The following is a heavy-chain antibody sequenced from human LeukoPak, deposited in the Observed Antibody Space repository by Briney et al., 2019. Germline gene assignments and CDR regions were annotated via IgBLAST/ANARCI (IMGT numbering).Heavy chain of an antibody. CDR3: ASEHTYYYGSGSSLDY. Sequence: PGGSLRLSCEVSGFTLSNYWMSWVRQAPGKGLEWVAKIKQDGSEKNYVDSVKGRFTISRDNTNNLLFLQMDTLRVEDTAVYYCASEHTYYYGSGSSLDYWGQGTLVTVSS. CDR1: GFTLSNYW. V-gene: IGHV3-7*01. CDR2: IKQDGSEK. J-gene: IGHJ4*02. D-gene: IGHD3-10*01.